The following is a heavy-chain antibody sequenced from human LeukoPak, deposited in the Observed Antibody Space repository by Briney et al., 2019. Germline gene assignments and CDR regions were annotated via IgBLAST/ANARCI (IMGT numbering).Heavy chain of an antibody. CDR3: ARYATIGYFDY. J-gene: IGHJ4*02. D-gene: IGHD5-12*01. V-gene: IGHV3-53*01. Sequence: GGSLRLSCAASGFTVSSNYMSWVRQAPGKGLEWVSVIYSGGSTYYADSVKGRFTISRDNSKNTLYLQMNSLRAEDTAVYYCARYATIGYFDYWGQGTLVTVSS. CDR2: IYSGGST. CDR1: GFTVSSNY.